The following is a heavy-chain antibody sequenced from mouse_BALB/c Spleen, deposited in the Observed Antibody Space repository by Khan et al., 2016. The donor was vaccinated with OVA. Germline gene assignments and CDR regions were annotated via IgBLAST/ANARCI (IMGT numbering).Heavy chain of an antibody. V-gene: IGHV10-1*02. Sequence: EVQLVESGGGLVQPKGSLKLSCAASGFTFNTYAMNWVRQAPGKGLEWVARIRSKSNNYATYYVDSVKDRFTISRDDSQSMLYLQMNNLKTEDTTMYYCVRRIYYYAMDYWGQGTSVTVSS. CDR3: VRRIYYYAMDY. CDR1: GFTFNTYA. CDR2: IRSKSNNYAT. J-gene: IGHJ4*01. D-gene: IGHD2-1*01.